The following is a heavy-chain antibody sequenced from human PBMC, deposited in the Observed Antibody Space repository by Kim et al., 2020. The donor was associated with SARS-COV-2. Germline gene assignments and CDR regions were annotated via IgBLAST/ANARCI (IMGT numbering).Heavy chain of an antibody. Sequence: SETLSLTCAVSGDSFSSSTYYWVWIRQPPGKGLEWMGSINYRGTTYYNPSLKSRVTMSVDTSNFQFSLRLTSVTAADTAVYYCASIVVRRGSPSNYFDYWGQGTLVTVSS. CDR2: INYRGTT. CDR1: GDSFSSSTYY. D-gene: IGHD3-16*02. CDR3: ASIVVRRGSPSNYFDY. V-gene: IGHV4-39*01. J-gene: IGHJ4*02.